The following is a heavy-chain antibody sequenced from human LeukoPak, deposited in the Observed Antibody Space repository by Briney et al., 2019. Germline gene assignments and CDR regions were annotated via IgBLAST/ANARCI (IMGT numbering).Heavy chain of an antibody. Sequence: ASVKVSCKASGYTFTSYYMHWVRQAPGQGLEWMGIINPSGGSTSYAQKFQGRVTMTRDTSTSTVYMELSSLRSEDTAVYYCARDAGGYSGKYGMDVWGQGTMVTVSS. CDR3: ARDAGGYSGKYGMDV. V-gene: IGHV1-46*01. J-gene: IGHJ6*02. CDR2: INPSGGST. CDR1: GYTFTSYY. D-gene: IGHD5-12*01.